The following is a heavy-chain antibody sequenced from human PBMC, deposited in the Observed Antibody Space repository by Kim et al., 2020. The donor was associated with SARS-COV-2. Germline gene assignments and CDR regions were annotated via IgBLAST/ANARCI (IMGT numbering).Heavy chain of an antibody. V-gene: IGHV3-30*01. Sequence: YYAASGKGRFTISRDNAKNTLYLQMNSLRAEDTAVYYCAREDFDRYYFDYWGQGTLVTVSS. CDR3: AREDFDRYYFDY. D-gene: IGHD3-9*01. J-gene: IGHJ4*02.